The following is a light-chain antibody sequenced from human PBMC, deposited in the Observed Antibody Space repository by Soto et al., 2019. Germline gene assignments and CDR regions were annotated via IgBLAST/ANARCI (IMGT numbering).Light chain of an antibody. CDR3: QQYGSSPTWT. J-gene: IGKJ1*01. CDR1: QSVSSN. Sequence: EIVLTQSPATLSLSPGERATLSCRASQSVSSNLAWYQQKPGQAPRLLIYGASSRATGIPDRFSGSGSGTDFTLTISRLEPEDFAVYYCQQYGSSPTWTFGQGTKVDI. CDR2: GAS. V-gene: IGKV3-20*01.